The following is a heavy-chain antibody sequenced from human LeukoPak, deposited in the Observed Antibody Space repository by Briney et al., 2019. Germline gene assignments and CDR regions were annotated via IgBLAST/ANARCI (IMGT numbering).Heavy chain of an antibody. V-gene: IGHV4-39*01. CDR2: IHYSGST. Sequence: SETLSLTCTVSGGSISNSRYYWGWVRQTPGKGLGWIATIHYSGSTYHNPSLRSRVTISVDTSKNKFSLKLTSVTAADTAVYYCARRAPSGSSSWYFDYWGQGTLVTVSS. J-gene: IGHJ4*02. CDR1: GGSISNSRYY. CDR3: ARRAPSGSSSWYFDY. D-gene: IGHD6-13*01.